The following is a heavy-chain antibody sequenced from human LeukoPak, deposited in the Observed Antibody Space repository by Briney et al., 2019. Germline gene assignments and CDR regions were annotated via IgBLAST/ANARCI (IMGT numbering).Heavy chain of an antibody. CDR3: AKEKMVRGVNGWFDP. D-gene: IGHD3-10*01. V-gene: IGHV3-23*01. CDR1: GFTFSSYA. Sequence: GGSLRLSCAASGFTFSSYAMSWVRQAPGKGLEWVSAISGSGGSTHYADSVKGRFTISRDNSKNTLYLQMNSLRAEDTAVYYCAKEKMVRGVNGWFDPWGQGTLVTVSS. CDR2: ISGSGGST. J-gene: IGHJ5*02.